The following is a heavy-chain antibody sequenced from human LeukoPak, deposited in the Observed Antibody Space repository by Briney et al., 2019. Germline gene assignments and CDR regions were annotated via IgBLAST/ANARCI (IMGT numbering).Heavy chain of an antibody. V-gene: IGHV5-51*01. D-gene: IGHD3-16*02. J-gene: IGHJ4*02. CDR3: ARHLPYDYVWGSYRYGFDY. Sequence: GESLKISCKGSGYSFTIYWIGWVRQMPGKGLEWMGIIYPGDSDTRYSPSFQGQVTISADKSIGTAYLQWSSLKASDTAMYYCARHLPYDYVWGSYRYGFDYWGQGTLVTVSS. CDR2: IYPGDSDT. CDR1: GYSFTIYW.